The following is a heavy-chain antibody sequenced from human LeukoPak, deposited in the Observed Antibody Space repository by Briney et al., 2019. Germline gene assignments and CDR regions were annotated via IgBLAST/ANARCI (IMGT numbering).Heavy chain of an antibody. CDR3: ARGQSPHLGPIDY. J-gene: IGHJ4*02. CDR2: IYSGGTT. Sequence: PGGSLRLSCAASGFTVSNNYMTWVRQAPGKGLEWVSVIYSGGTTYYGDSVKGRFTISRDNSKNTVYLQMNSLRAEDTAVYYCARGQSPHLGPIDYWGQGTLVTDSS. V-gene: IGHV3-53*01. CDR1: GFTVSNNY.